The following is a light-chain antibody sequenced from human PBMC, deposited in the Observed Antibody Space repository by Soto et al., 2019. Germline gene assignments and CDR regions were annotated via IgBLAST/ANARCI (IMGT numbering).Light chain of an antibody. CDR1: SSDVGGYNY. J-gene: IGLJ2*01. Sequence: QSVLTQPASVSGSPGQSITISCTGTSSDVGGYNYVSWYQQHPGKAPKFMIYEVSNRPSGVSNRFSGSKSGNTASLTISGLQAEYEADYCCSSYTRNSTLVFGGGTKVTVL. CDR3: SSYTRNSTLV. V-gene: IGLV2-14*01. CDR2: EVS.